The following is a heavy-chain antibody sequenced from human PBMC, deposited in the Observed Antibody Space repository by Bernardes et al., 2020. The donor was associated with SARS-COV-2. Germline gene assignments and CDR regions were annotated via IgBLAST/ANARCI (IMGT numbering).Heavy chain of an antibody. CDR3: ARRWLGKWLDP. Sequence: TLSLTCTVSGGSISSGSYYWGWIRQPPGKGLEWIGNIYYSGSTHYSPSLKSRVTISVDTSRNQFSLKLKSVTAADTAVYYCARRWLGKWLDPWGQGTLVTVSS. CDR2: IYYSGST. CDR1: GGSISSGSYY. V-gene: IGHV4-39*01. J-gene: IGHJ5*02. D-gene: IGHD3-9*01.